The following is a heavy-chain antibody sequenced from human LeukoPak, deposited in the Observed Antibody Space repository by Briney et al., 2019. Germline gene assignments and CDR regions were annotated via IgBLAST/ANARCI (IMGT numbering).Heavy chain of an antibody. CDR3: AREIGPRQLHLWGSAFDY. CDR1: GYTFTGYY. CDR2: INPSDGKT. V-gene: IGHV1-46*01. Sequence: ASVKVSCTASGYTFTGYYMHWVRQAPGQGLEWMGIINPSDGKTSYAQKFQGRVTMTRDTSTSTVYMELSSLRSEDTAVYYCAREIGPRQLHLWGSAFDYWGQGTLVTVSS. D-gene: IGHD5-18*01. J-gene: IGHJ4*02.